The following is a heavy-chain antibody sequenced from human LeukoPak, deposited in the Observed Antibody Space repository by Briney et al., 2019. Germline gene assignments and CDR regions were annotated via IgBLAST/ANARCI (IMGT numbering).Heavy chain of an antibody. J-gene: IGHJ4*02. V-gene: IGHV4-38-2*01. D-gene: IGHD3-16*01. CDR3: ASVGGSY. Sequence: PSETLSLTCAVSGYSISSGYYWGWIRQPPGQGLEWIGSIYHSGSTYYNPSLKSRVTISVDTSTNQFSLTLSSVTAADTAVYYCASVGGSYWGQGTLVTVSS. CDR1: GYSISSGYY. CDR2: IYHSGST.